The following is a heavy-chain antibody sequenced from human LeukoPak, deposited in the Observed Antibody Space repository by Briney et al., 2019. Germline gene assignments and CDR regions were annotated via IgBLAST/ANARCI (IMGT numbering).Heavy chain of an antibody. CDR1: GFTFSSYA. J-gene: IGHJ4*02. D-gene: IGHD3-3*01. CDR2: IGGSGGST. V-gene: IGHV3-23*01. CDR3: AKGYRFLEWLQDY. Sequence: PGASLRLSCAASGFTFSSYAMSWVRQAPGKGLEWVSAIGGSGGSTYYADSVKGRFTISRDNSKNTLYLQMNSLRAEDTAVYYCAKGYRFLEWLQDYWGQGTLVTVSS.